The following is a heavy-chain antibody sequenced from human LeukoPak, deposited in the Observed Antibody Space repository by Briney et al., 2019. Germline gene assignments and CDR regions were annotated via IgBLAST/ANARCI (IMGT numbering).Heavy chain of an antibody. CDR3: QGLLPPTAAYRPDDAFDL. D-gene: IGHD2-2*01. V-gene: IGHV4-4*07. CDR1: GGSISSYY. CDR2: INTSGRT. Sequence: KTSETLSLTCTVSGGSISSYYWSWIRQPAGKGLEWIGRINTSGRTNYNPSLKSRVTMSVDTSKNQFSLKLSSVTAADTAVYYCQGLLPPTAAYRPDDAFDLWGQGTMVTVSS. J-gene: IGHJ3*01.